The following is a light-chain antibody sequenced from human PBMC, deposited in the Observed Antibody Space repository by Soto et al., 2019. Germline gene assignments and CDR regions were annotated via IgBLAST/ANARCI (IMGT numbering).Light chain of an antibody. CDR1: QSIGGY. V-gene: IGKV1-39*01. CDR3: QQCYSYSLT. CDR2: AAS. J-gene: IGKJ1*01. Sequence: MTQSPSSLSASVGDRVTITCRASQSIGGYLAWYQQLPGKAPKLLIFAASGLQSGVPSRFSGSGSGTDFTLTISSLQPDDFATYYCQQCYSYSLTFGQGTRVEIK.